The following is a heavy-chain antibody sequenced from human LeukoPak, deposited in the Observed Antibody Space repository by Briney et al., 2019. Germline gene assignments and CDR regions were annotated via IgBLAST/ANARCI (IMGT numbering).Heavy chain of an antibody. V-gene: IGHV3-11*01. D-gene: IGHD2-21*02. CDR3: ARLMRLLLGYFDY. J-gene: IGHJ4*02. CDR2: SSSSGSTI. Sequence: LSLTCTVSGGSISSGDYYWSWIRQPPGKGLEWVSYSSSSGSTIYYADSVKGRFAISRDNAKNSLYLQMNSLRAEDTAVYYCARLMRLLLGYFDYWGQGTLVTVSS. CDR1: GGSISSGDYY.